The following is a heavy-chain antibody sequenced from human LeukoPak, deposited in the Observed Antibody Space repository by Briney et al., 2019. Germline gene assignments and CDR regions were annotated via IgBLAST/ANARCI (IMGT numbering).Heavy chain of an antibody. Sequence: ASVKVSCKASGYTFTGYYMHWVRQAPGQGLEWMGWINPNSGGKNYAQKFKGRVTMTRDTSISTAYMELSRLRSDDTAVYYCARDIVMVTYWFDPWGQGTLVTVSS. D-gene: IGHD5-18*01. J-gene: IGHJ5*02. CDR2: INPNSGGK. CDR1: GYTFTGYY. V-gene: IGHV1-2*02. CDR3: ARDIVMVTYWFDP.